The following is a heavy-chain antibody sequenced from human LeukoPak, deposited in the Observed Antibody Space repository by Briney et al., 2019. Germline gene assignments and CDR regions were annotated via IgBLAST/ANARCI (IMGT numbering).Heavy chain of an antibody. CDR3: ARLPHDIVVVPAATYFDY. CDR1: GYSFTSYW. CDR2: IYPGDSGT. J-gene: IGHJ4*02. Sequence: GESLKISCKGSGYSFTSYWIGWVRQMPGKGLEWMGIIYPGDSGTRYSPSFQGQVTISADKSISTAYLQWSSLKASDTAMYYCARLPHDIVVVPAATYFDYWGQGTLVTVSS. D-gene: IGHD2-2*01. V-gene: IGHV5-51*01.